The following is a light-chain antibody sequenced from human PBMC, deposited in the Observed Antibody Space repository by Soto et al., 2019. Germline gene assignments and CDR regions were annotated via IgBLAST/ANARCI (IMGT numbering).Light chain of an antibody. CDR1: SSDVGAYNY. J-gene: IGLJ3*02. V-gene: IGLV2-14*01. CDR3: SSYTSGSTWV. Sequence: QSVLTQPASVSGSPGQSITISCTGTSSDVGAYNYVSWYQQHQGKAPKLMIYEVSNRPSGVSNRFSGSKSGNTASLTISGLQAEDEGDYYCSSYTSGSTWVFGGGTKVTVL. CDR2: EVS.